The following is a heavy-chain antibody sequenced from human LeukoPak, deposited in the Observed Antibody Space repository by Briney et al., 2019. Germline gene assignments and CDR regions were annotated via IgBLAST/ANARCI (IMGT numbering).Heavy chain of an antibody. J-gene: IGHJ4*02. CDR3: ARIEGSASTMGD. CDR2: VYTSGGGT. Sequence: ASVKVSCKASGYTFTRYYIHWVRQAPRQGLEWMGVVYTSGGGTIYAQKFQGRVTMTRDTSTNTAYMELSSLRSEDTAVYYCARIEGSASTMGDWGQGTLVAVSS. V-gene: IGHV1-46*01. CDR1: GYTFTRYY. D-gene: IGHD5/OR15-5a*01.